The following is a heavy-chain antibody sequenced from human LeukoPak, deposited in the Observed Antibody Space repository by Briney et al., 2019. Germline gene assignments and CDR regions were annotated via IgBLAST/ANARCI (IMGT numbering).Heavy chain of an antibody. CDR3: TRGWGSSGPGDF. J-gene: IGHJ4*02. V-gene: IGHV3-7*01. CDR1: GFTYSTFW. D-gene: IGHD6-19*01. Sequence: GGSLRLSCEVSGFTYSTFWMSWVRQAPGKGLEWVANIKQDGSEKYYVDSVKGRFTISRDNAKNSLYLQLNSLRDEDTGVYYCTRGWGSSGPGDFWGQGTLVTVSS. CDR2: IKQDGSEK.